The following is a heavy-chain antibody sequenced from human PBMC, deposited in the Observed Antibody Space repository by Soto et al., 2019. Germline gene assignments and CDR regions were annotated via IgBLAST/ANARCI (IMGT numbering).Heavy chain of an antibody. CDR3: ARDPRSKRYYEILTGLDY. J-gene: IGHJ4*02. Sequence: ASVKVSCKASGYTFTSYAMHWVRQAPGQRLEWMGWINAGNGNTKYSQKFQGRVTITRDTSASTAYMELSSLRSEDTAVYYCARDPRSKRYYEILTGLDYWGQGTLVTVSS. V-gene: IGHV1-3*01. CDR1: GYTFTSYA. D-gene: IGHD3-9*01. CDR2: INAGNGNT.